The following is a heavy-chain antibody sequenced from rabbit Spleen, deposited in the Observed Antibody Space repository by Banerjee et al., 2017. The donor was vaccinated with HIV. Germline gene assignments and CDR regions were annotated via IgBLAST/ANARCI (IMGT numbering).Heavy chain of an antibody. J-gene: IGHJ4*01. CDR2: IYAGSSGST. CDR1: GFSFSSTYY. D-gene: IGHD1-1*01. V-gene: IGHV1S45*01. Sequence: QEQLEESGGDLVKPGASLTLTCTASGFSFSSTYYMCWVRQAPGKGLESIACIYAGSSGSTCYASWAKGRFTISKTSSTTVTLQMTSLTAADTATYFCARDLVGVIGWNFILWGQGTLVTVS. CDR3: ARDLVGVIGWNFIL.